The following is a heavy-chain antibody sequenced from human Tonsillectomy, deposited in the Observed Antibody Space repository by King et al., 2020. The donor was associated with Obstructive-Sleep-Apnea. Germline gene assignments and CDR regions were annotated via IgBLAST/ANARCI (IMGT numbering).Heavy chain of an antibody. V-gene: IGHV2-5*02. CDR2: VYWDDDK. J-gene: IGHJ4*02. D-gene: IGHD2-15*01. CDR3: AQRLCSDNTCYYAFEY. CDR1: GFSLATSGVA. Sequence: ITLKESGPALVKPTQTLTLTCTFSGFSLATSGVAVGWIRQPPGKALEWLALVYWDDDKRYSPSLKSRLTITKDTSKNQVVLTMTNVDPVDTATYYCAQRLCSDNTCYYAFEYWGQGTLVTVSS.